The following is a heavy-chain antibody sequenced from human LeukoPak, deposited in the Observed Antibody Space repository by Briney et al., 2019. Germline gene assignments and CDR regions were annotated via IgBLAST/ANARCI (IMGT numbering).Heavy chain of an antibody. CDR1: GGTFSSYA. CDR2: IIPIFGTA. J-gene: IGHJ6*02. Sequence: SVKVSCKASGGTFSSYAISWVRQAPGQGLEWMGGIIPIFGTANYAQKFQGGVTITADESKSTAYMELSSLRSEDTAVYYCARDNRGSVPYGMDVWGQGTTVTVSS. V-gene: IGHV1-69*13. D-gene: IGHD7-27*01. CDR3: ARDNRGSVPYGMDV.